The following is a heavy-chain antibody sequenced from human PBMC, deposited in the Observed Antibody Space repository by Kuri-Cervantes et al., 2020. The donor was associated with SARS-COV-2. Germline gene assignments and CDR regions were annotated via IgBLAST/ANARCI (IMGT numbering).Heavy chain of an antibody. CDR2: IYSGGTT. J-gene: IGHJ4*02. CDR3: ARYYYDSRGYVFFDY. CDR1: GGSIRSDGYY. V-gene: IGHV4-31*03. Sequence: SETLSLICTVSGGSIRSDGYYWSWIRQRPGKGLEWIGYIYSGGTTYYSPSLKSRLTISMDTSKNHFSLKLGAVTAADTAMYYCARYYYDSRGYVFFDYWGRGNPVTVSS. D-gene: IGHD3-22*01.